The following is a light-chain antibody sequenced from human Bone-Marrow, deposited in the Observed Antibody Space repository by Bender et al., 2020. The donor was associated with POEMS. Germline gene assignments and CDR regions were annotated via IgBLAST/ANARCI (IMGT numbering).Light chain of an antibody. CDR3: CSYVGVPWV. V-gene: IGLV1-44*01. J-gene: IGLJ3*02. CDR2: KTF. CDR1: SSNIGNNS. Sequence: QSVLTQPPSVSGTPGQRVIISCSGSSSNIGNNSVCWYQQLPGTAPKLLMYKTFDRPSGIPERFSASKSGTSASLTISGLQGEDEAVYYCCSYVGVPWVFGGGTRLSVL.